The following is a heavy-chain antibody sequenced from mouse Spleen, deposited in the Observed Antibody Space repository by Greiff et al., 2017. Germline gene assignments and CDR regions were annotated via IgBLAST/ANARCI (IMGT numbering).Heavy chain of an antibody. CDR2: IDPANGNT. V-gene: IGHV14-3*02. J-gene: IGHJ2*01. D-gene: IGHD2-2*01. CDR1: GFYIKDTY. Sequence: VQLQQSGAELVKPGASVKLSCTASGFYIKDTYMHWVKQRPEQGLEWIGRIDPANGNTKYDPKFQGKATITADTSSNTAYLQLSSLTSEDTAVYYCARGGYYGYNFDCWGQGTTLTVSS. CDR3: ARGGYYGYNFDC.